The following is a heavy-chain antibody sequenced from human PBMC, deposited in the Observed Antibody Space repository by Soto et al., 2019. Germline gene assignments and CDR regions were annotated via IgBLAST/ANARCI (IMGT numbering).Heavy chain of an antibody. V-gene: IGHV1-69*02. CDR1: GGTFSSYT. J-gene: IGHJ5*02. CDR2: IIPILGIA. CDR3: VRLPAALGWFDP. Sequence: QVQLVQSGAEVKKPGSSVKVSCKASGGTFSSYTISWVRQAPGQGLEWMGRIIPILGIANYAQKFQGRVTITADKSTSTAYMELSSLRSEDTAVYYCVRLPAALGWFDPWGQGTLVTVPS. D-gene: IGHD2-2*01.